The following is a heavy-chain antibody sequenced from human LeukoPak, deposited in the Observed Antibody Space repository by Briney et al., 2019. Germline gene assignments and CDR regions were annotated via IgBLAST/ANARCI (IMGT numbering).Heavy chain of an antibody. J-gene: IGHJ6*03. CDR2: IYTSGST. V-gene: IGHV4-4*07. Sequence: PSETLSLTCTISGGSISSYYWSWIRQPAGKGLEWIGRIYTSGSTNYNPSLKSRVTMSVDTSKNQFSLKLSSVTAADTAVYYCARDLADNWNDPDYYYYYMDVWGKGTTVTISS. CDR1: GGSISSYY. D-gene: IGHD1-1*01. CDR3: ARDLADNWNDPDYYYYYMDV.